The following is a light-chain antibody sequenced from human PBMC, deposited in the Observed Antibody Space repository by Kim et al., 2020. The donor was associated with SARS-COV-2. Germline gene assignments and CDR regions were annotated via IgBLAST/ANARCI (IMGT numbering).Light chain of an antibody. CDR2: DVN. CDR3: SSHTRSSTYV. V-gene: IGLV2-14*01. J-gene: IGLJ1*01. CDR1: SSDIGGYNY. Sequence: QSALTQIASVSGSPGQSITISCTVTSSDIGGYNYVSWYQQHPGKAPKLMIYDVNKRPSGVSNRFSGSKSGNTASLTISGLQAEDEADYYCSSHTRSSTYVFGTGTKVTVL.